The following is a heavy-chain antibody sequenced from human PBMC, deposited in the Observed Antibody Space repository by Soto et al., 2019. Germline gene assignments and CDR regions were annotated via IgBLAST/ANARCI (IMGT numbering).Heavy chain of an antibody. Sequence: GGSLRLSCAASGFNFSNYYMAWVRQTPGKGLEWISYISSRASYTKYADSVEGRFTVSRDNANGSLYLQMNSLRVEDTAIYYCARGGDYGSGSYYWFDPWGQGTLVTVSS. V-gene: IGHV3-11*06. CDR1: GFNFSNYY. J-gene: IGHJ5*02. D-gene: IGHD3-10*01. CDR2: ISSRAS. CDR3: ARGGDYGSGSYYWFDP.